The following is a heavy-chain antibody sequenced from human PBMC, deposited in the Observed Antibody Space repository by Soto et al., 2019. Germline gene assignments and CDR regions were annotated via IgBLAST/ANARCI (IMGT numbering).Heavy chain of an antibody. Sequence: EVQLVESGGGLVQPGGSLRLSCAASGFTVSSNYMSWDRQAPGKGLEWVSVIYSGGSTYYADSVKGRFTISRDNSKNTLYLQMNSLRAEDTAVYYCARSFLWFGERGGFDYWGQGTLVTVSS. V-gene: IGHV3-66*01. CDR2: IYSGGST. J-gene: IGHJ4*02. CDR1: GFTVSSNY. D-gene: IGHD3-10*01. CDR3: ARSFLWFGERGGFDY.